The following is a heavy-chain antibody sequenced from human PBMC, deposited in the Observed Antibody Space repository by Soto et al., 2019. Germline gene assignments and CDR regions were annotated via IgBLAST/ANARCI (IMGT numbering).Heavy chain of an antibody. CDR1: GFTFSAFE. CDR3: ARESGGTGLDV. J-gene: IGHJ6*02. D-gene: IGHD1-1*01. V-gene: IGHV3-48*03. CDR2: IYNSGSTM. Sequence: EVQLVESGGGVVQPGGSLRLSCAASGFTFSAFEMNWVRQAPGKGLEWLSYIYNSGSTMTYADSVKGRFAISRDNAKNSLSLEMCSLRAEDTAVYYCARESGGTGLDVWGQGTTVTVSS.